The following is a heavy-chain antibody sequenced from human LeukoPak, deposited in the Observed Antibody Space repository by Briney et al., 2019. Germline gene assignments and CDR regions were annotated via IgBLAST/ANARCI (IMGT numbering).Heavy chain of an antibody. J-gene: IGHJ4*02. Sequence: PGGSLRLSCTGSGFTFGIYAMNWVRQAPGKGLEWVSVITGNSGLIDYADSVKGRFTISRDNDRNTLYLQMTTLRAEDTAIYFCAKDRTPDGFYSIDYWGQGALVTVSS. CDR3: AKDRTPDGFYSIDY. D-gene: IGHD2-15*01. CDR2: ITGNSGLI. V-gene: IGHV3-23*01. CDR1: GFTFGIYA.